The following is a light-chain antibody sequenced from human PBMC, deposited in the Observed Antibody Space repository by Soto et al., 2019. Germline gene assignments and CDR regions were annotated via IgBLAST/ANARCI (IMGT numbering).Light chain of an antibody. J-gene: IGKJ5*01. Sequence: DIQMTQSPSSVSASVGYTVTLTCRASQGLKFLAWYQQKPGKAPRLMIYEATNLQSGVPPRFSGSGSGTDFTLTISSLQHEDFATYFCQQANSFPITFGQGTRLEIK. CDR2: EAT. CDR1: QGLKF. CDR3: QQANSFPIT. V-gene: IGKV1-12*01.